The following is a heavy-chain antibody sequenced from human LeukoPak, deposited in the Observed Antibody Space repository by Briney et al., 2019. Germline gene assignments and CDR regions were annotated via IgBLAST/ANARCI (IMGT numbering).Heavy chain of an antibody. Sequence: PGGSLRLSCAASGFTVSSNYMSWVRQAPGKGLEWVSVIYSGGSTYYADSVKGRFTISRDNSKNTLYVQMNSLRVEDTAVYYCAKYGGSSSRYYGMDVWGLGTTVTVCS. CDR3: AKYGGSSSRYYGMDV. CDR1: GFTVSSNY. CDR2: IYSGGST. J-gene: IGHJ6*02. V-gene: IGHV3-53*01. D-gene: IGHD6-6*01.